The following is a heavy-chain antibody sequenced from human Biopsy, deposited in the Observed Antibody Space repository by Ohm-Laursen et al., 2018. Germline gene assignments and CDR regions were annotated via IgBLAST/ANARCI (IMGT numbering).Heavy chain of an antibody. Sequence: GSLRLPCSASGFTLSGYTMNWVRQAPGKGLEWASFISSSGVQYHADSVKGRFTISRDNSKNTLYLQMNSLRAEDTAVYYCVRASIFGVATSGFYYYGMDVWGQGTTVTVSS. D-gene: IGHD3-3*01. CDR1: GFTLSGYT. CDR3: VRASIFGVATSGFYYYGMDV. CDR2: ISSSGVQ. J-gene: IGHJ6*02. V-gene: IGHV3-66*01.